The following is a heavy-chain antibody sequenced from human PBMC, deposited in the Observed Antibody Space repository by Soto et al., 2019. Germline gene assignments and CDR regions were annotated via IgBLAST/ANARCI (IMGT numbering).Heavy chain of an antibody. Sequence: GGSLRLSCEVSGFTFSDFGLDWVRQAPGKGLEWVAIISHDGSKRFYADSVKGRFTISRDNSKNTLYLQMSSLRPEDTALYYCAKTATYVDGYDNTGYSSEDYWGHGTLVNVS. CDR3: AKTATYVDGYDNTGYSSEDY. CDR1: GFTFSDFG. CDR2: ISHDGSKR. D-gene: IGHD3-22*01. J-gene: IGHJ4*01. V-gene: IGHV3-30*18.